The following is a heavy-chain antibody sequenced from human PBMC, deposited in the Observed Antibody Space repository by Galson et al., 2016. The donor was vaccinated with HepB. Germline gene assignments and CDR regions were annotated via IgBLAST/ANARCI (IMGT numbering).Heavy chain of an antibody. Sequence: PALVKPTQTLTLTCTFSGFSLSTNGMRVIWIRQPPGKALEWLSLIDGGGDKYSSISLKTRLTISKDTSKNQVVLTMTNMDPVDTGTYYCARVRYTNTWYSYYYGMDVWGQGTAVTVSS. CDR1: GFSLSTNGMR. CDR2: IDGGGDK. V-gene: IGHV2-70*01. J-gene: IGHJ6*02. D-gene: IGHD6-13*01. CDR3: ARVRYTNTWYSYYYGMDV.